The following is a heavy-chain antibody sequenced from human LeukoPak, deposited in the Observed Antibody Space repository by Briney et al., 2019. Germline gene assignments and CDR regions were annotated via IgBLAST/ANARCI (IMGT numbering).Heavy chain of an antibody. CDR3: ARGGMATFY. CDR2: IYYSGST. V-gene: IGHV4-59*01. J-gene: IGHJ4*02. Sequence: SQTLSLTCTVSGGSISSYYWSWIRQPPGKGLEWIGYIYYSGSTNYNPSLKSRVSISVDTSKNQFSLKLSSVTAADTAVYYCARGGMATFYWGQGTLVTVSS. D-gene: IGHD5-24*01. CDR1: GGSISSYY.